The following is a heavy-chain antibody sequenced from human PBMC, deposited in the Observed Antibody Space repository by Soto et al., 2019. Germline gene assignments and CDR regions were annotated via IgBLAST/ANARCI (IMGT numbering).Heavy chain of an antibody. Sequence: EVQLVESGGGLVQPGGSLRLSCAASGFTFYTYSVNWVRQAPGKGLEWIAYIDSSGSITYYADSVKGRFTLSRDNAKNSLSLQMSSLRAEDTAVYYCTRDQSRYSGYPFDYWGQGNMVTVSS. CDR3: TRDQSRYSGYPFDY. D-gene: IGHD6-25*01. J-gene: IGHJ4*02. CDR2: IDSSGSIT. CDR1: GFTFYTYS. V-gene: IGHV3-48*01.